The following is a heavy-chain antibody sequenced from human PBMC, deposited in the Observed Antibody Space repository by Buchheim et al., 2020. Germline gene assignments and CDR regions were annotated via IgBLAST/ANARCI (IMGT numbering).Heavy chain of an antibody. CDR3: ARRFLALRKVGFDY. Sequence: QVQLQQWGAGLLKPSETLSLTCAVYGGSFSGYYWSWIRQPPGKGLEWIGEINHSGSTNYNPSLRNRVTISVDTSKNQFALKLSSVTAADTAVYYCARRFLALRKVGFDYWGQGTL. CDR2: INHSGST. V-gene: IGHV4-34*01. CDR1: GGSFSGYY. J-gene: IGHJ4*02. D-gene: IGHD3-3*01.